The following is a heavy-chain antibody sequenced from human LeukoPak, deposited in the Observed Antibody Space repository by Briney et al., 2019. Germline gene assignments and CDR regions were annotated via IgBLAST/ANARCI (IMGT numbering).Heavy chain of an antibody. CDR1: GGSINSHY. J-gene: IGHJ4*02. D-gene: IGHD3-10*01. CDR2: IFNTGNT. CDR3: ASRPADTTWYGVFDY. V-gene: IGHV4-59*11. Sequence: PSETLSLTCSVPGGSINSHYWSWIRQPPGKRLEWIGYIFNTGNTNYNPSLASRVTMSVDTSRAQFFLRLSPVIAADTAIYYCASRPADTTWYGVFDYWSQGTLVTVSS.